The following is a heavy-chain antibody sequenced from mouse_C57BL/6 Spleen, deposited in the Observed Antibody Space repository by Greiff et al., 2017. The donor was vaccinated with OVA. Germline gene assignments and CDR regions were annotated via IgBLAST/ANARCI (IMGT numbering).Heavy chain of an antibody. D-gene: IGHD1-1*01. V-gene: IGHV1-18*01. Sequence: VQLKESGPELVKPGASVKLPCKASGYTFTDYNMDWVKQSHGKSLEWIGDINPNNGGTIYNKKFKGKAKLTVDKSSSTAYMELRSLTSEDTAVYYSARRGFYYGSSQFAYWGQGTLVTVSA. J-gene: IGHJ3*01. CDR2: INPNNGGT. CDR3: ARRGFYYGSSQFAY. CDR1: GYTFTDYN.